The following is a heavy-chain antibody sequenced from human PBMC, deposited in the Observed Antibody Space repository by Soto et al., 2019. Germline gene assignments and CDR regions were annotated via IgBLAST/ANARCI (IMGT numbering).Heavy chain of an antibody. CDR3: VLRRHIYNNGWSGFDP. CDR2: IYWDDDK. D-gene: IGHD6-19*01. CDR1: GFSLSTDEVG. Sequence: QITLKESGPTLVKPTQTLTLTCTFSGFSLSTDEVGVGWVRQSPGKALEWLALIYWDDDKRYSPSLKHRLTITKDTSNNQVVLTMTNMDPVDTGTYYCVLRRHIYNNGWSGFDPWGQGTLVTVSS. V-gene: IGHV2-5*02. J-gene: IGHJ5*02.